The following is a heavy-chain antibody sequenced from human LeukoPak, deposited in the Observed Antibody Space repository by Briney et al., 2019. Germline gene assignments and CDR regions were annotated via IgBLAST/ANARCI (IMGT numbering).Heavy chain of an antibody. Sequence: GGSLRLSCAASGFTVSNSYMNWVRQAPGKGLEWVSLIYSGGGTYYADSVKGRFTISRDNSKNTLYLQMNSLRAEDTAVYYCARNYYDSSAYYYFDYWGQGTLVTVCS. CDR2: IYSGGGT. J-gene: IGHJ4*02. CDR1: GFTVSNSY. CDR3: ARNYYDSSAYYYFDY. D-gene: IGHD3-22*01. V-gene: IGHV3-66*01.